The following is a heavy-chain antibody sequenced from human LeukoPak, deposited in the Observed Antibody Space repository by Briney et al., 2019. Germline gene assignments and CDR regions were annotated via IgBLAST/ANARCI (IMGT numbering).Heavy chain of an antibody. J-gene: IGHJ3*02. CDR1: GFTFDESA. CDR2: IGWDSKSI. V-gene: IGHV3-9*01. D-gene: IGHD5-24*01. CDR3: AKAMAAPGAFDI. Sequence: GGSLRLPCAASGFTFDESAMHWVRQAPGKGLEWVSGIGWDSKSIIYADSVKGRFTISRDNAKNSLYLQMNSLRAEDTALYYCAKAMAAPGAFDIWGRGTVVTVSS.